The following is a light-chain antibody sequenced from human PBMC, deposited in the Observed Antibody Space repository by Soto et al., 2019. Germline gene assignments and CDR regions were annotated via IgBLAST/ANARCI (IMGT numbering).Light chain of an antibody. J-gene: IGLJ2*01. CDR3: ATWDDSLNGVV. Sequence: QSVLTQPPSASGTPGQRVTISCYGSSSNIGSNSVNWYQQLPGTAPKLLIYRNNQRPSGVPDRFSVSKSGTSASLAISGLQSEDEADYYCATWDDSLNGVVFGGGTKLTVL. CDR1: SSNIGSNS. CDR2: RNN. V-gene: IGLV1-44*01.